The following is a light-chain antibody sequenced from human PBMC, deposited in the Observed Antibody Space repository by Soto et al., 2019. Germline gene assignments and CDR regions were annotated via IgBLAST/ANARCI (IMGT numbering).Light chain of an antibody. CDR3: QRYETYSGT. CDR1: QIINTW. Sequence: DIKMTQSPSYLSASVGDRVTITCRASQIINTWLAWYQQKPGKAPKLLIYRASNLQSGVPSRFSGSGSGTEFTLTISSLQPDDFSIYYCQRYETYSGTFVPGTKVDL. V-gene: IGKV1-5*03. J-gene: IGKJ3*01. CDR2: RAS.